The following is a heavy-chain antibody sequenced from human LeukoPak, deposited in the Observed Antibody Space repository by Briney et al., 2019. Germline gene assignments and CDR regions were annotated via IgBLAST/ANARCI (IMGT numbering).Heavy chain of an antibody. V-gene: IGHV3-30*18. CDR1: GFTFSSYG. D-gene: IGHD4-11*01. CDR2: ISHDGSNK. J-gene: IGHJ6*02. CDR3: ANDYSNYYSYGMAV. Sequence: GRSLRLSCAASGFTFSSYGMHWVRQAPGKGLEWVAVISHDGSNKDYSDSVKGRFTISRDNSRSTLYLHMNSLRVEDTAVYYCANDYSNYYSYGMAVWGQGTTVTVSS.